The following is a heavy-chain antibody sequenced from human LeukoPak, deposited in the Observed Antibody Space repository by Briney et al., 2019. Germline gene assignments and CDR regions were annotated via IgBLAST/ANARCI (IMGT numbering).Heavy chain of an antibody. CDR3: ANDIVVVPAALGYFQH. CDR1: GFTFSDYY. V-gene: IGHV3-11*04. CDR2: ISSSGSTI. Sequence: GGSLRLSCAASGFTFSDYYMSWIRQALGKGLEWVSYISSSGSTIYYADSVKGRFTISRDNSKNTLYLQMNSLRAEDTAEYYCANDIVVVPAALGYFQHWGQGTLVTVSS. J-gene: IGHJ1*01. D-gene: IGHD2-2*01.